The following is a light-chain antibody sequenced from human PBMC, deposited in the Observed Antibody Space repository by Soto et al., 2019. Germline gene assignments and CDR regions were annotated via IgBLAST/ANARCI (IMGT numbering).Light chain of an antibody. J-gene: IGLJ1*01. CDR3: CSYAGSDTYV. CDR2: EGS. CDR1: SSDVGSYNI. Sequence: QSVLTQPASVSGSPGQAITISCTGTSSDVGSYNIVSWYQQYPGKAPKLMIYEGSKRPSGVSIRFSGSKSGNTASLTISGLQAEDGADYYCCSYAGSDTYVFGTGTKVTVL. V-gene: IGLV2-23*01.